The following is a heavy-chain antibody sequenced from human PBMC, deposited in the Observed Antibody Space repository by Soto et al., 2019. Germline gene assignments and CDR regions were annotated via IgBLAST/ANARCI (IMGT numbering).Heavy chain of an antibody. Sequence: ASVKVSCKVSGYTFTSYDINWVRQATGQGLEWMGWMNPNSGNTGYAQKFQGRVTMTRNTSISTAYMELSSLRSEDTAVYYCARGLRFGQNYYYYYGMDVWGQGTTVTVSS. D-gene: IGHD3-10*01. J-gene: IGHJ6*02. CDR2: MNPNSGNT. CDR3: ARGLRFGQNYYYYYGMDV. V-gene: IGHV1-8*01. CDR1: GYTFTSYD.